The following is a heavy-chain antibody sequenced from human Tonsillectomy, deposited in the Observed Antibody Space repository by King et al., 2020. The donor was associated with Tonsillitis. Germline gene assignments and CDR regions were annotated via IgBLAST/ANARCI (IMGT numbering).Heavy chain of an antibody. CDR1: GFTFSNYA. CDR2: ISFGGNNK. Sequence: VQLVESGGGVVQPGRSLRLSCAASGFTFSNYAMHWVRQAPGKGLEWVAVISFGGNNKYYADSVEGRFTISRDSSKNTLSLQMYSLRAEDTAVYYCASDDQQLAPCFYGMDVWGQGTTVPVSS. CDR3: ASDDQQLAPCFYGMDV. D-gene: IGHD6-13*01. J-gene: IGHJ6*02. V-gene: IGHV3-30-3*01.